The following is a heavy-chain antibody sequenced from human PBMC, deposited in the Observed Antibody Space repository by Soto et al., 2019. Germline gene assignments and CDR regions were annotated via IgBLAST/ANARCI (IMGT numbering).Heavy chain of an antibody. CDR3: AKALRVGATIPYYFDY. V-gene: IGHV3-23*01. Sequence: EVQVLESGGGLVQPGGSLRLSCAASGFTFSNHAMSWVRQAPGKGLEWVASISGSDGSIYYADSVKGRFTISRDNSKNTLYLQMNSLRVEDTAVYYCAKALRVGATIPYYFDYWGQGTLVTVSS. CDR1: GFTFSNHA. D-gene: IGHD1-26*01. CDR2: ISGSDGSI. J-gene: IGHJ4*02.